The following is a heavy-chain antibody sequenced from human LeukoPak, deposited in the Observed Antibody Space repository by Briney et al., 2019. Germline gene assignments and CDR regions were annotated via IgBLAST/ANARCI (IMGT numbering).Heavy chain of an antibody. CDR3: ARRMTPTRSLDY. CDR2: IYYSGST. V-gene: IGHV4-39*01. Sequence: KPSETLSLTCTVSGGSISSSIYFWGWIRQPPGKGLEWIGSIYYSGSTYYNPSLKSRVTISVDTSNNQFSLKLSSVTAADTAVYYCARRMTPTRSLDYWGQGTLVTVSS. CDR1: GGSISSSIYF. J-gene: IGHJ4*02. D-gene: IGHD2-15*01.